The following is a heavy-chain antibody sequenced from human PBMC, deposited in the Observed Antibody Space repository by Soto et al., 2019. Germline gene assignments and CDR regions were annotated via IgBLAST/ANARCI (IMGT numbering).Heavy chain of an antibody. D-gene: IGHD2-8*01. Sequence: EMLMMQSGGGLVQPGGSLRLSCAGSGFTLRTYNMDWVRQAPGKGLEWVSHISTRSSPIYYADSVKGRFTVSRDDAKNSRYWQMNSLRDEDTAVYYFASGCGDGGCWRVTWGQGTPVAVSS. CDR1: GFTLRTYN. CDR3: ASGCGDGGCWRVT. CDR2: ISTRSSPI. J-gene: IGHJ5*02. V-gene: IGHV3-48*02.